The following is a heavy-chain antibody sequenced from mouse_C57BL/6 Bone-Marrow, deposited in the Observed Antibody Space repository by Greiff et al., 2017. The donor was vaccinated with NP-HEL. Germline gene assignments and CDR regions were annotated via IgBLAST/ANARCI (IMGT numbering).Heavy chain of an antibody. V-gene: IGHV2-5*01. CDR3: AKNWYAYWYFDV. CDR1: GFSLTSYG. J-gene: IGHJ1*03. CDR2: IWRGGST. Sequence: VKLVESGPGLVQPSQSLSITCTVSGFSLTSYGVHWVRQSPGKGLEWLGVIWRGGSTDYNAAFMSRLSITKDNSKSQVFFKMNSLQADDTAIYYCAKNWYAYWYFDVWGTGTTVTVSS. D-gene: IGHD1-1*02.